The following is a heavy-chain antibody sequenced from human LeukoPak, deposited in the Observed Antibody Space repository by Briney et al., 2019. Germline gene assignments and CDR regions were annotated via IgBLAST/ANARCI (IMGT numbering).Heavy chain of an antibody. Sequence: GESLKISCKASGYTFSNFWIGWVRQMPGKGLEWMGIIYPGDSDTRYNPSFQGQVTISADKSTSTAYLQWNSLKASDTAMYYCARRGPAADWFDPWGQGTLVTVSS. D-gene: IGHD6-13*01. CDR3: ARRGPAADWFDP. J-gene: IGHJ5*02. CDR1: GYTFSNFW. CDR2: IYPGDSDT. V-gene: IGHV5-51*01.